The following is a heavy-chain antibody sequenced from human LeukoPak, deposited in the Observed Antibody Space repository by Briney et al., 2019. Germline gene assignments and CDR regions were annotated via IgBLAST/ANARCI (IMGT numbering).Heavy chain of an antibody. CDR2: VSYDGSNK. CDR3: ARDSGGSYYYYYMDV. V-gene: IGHV3-30*01. CDR1: GFTFSSYP. D-gene: IGHD6-25*01. J-gene: IGHJ6*03. Sequence: DPGRSLRLSCAASGFTFSSYPMHWVRQAPGEGLEWVTVVSYDGSNKYYADSVKGRFTISRDNSKNTLYLQMNSLRAEDTAVYYCARDSGGSYYYYYMDVWGKGTTVTVSS.